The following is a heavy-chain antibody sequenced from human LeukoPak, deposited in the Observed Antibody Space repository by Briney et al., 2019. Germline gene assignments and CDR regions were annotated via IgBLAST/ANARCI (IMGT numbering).Heavy chain of an antibody. V-gene: IGHV1-2*06. J-gene: IGHJ4*02. Sequence: ASVKVSCKTSRYTFTGYYMHWVRQAPGQGLEWMGRINPNSGGTNYAQKFQGRVTMTRDTSISTAYMELSRLRSDDTAVYYCARDISIAARVDYWGQGTLVTVSS. D-gene: IGHD6-6*01. CDR3: ARDISIAARVDY. CDR2: INPNSGGT. CDR1: RYTFTGYY.